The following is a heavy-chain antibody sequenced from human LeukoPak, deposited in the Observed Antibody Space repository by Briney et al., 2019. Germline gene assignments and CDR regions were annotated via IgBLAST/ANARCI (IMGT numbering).Heavy chain of an antibody. V-gene: IGHV3-23*01. J-gene: IGHJ4*02. Sequence: GGSLTLSCAASGFTFSNYAMTWVRQAPGKGLEWVSSISGSGGSTLYADSVKGRFTISRDNSKNTLYLHMNSLRAEDTAVYYCAKAYYDSSGYYNYFDYWGQGTLVTVSS. D-gene: IGHD3-22*01. CDR1: GFTFSNYA. CDR2: ISGSGGST. CDR3: AKAYYDSSGYYNYFDY.